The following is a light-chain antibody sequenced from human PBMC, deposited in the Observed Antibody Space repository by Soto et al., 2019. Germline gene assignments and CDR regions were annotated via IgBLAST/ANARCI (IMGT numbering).Light chain of an antibody. J-gene: IGLJ3*02. Sequence: SYELTQPPSVSVAPGQTARITCGGTNIGSKSVHWYQQKPGQAPVLVVYDDSDRPSGIPERFSGSNSGNTATLTISRVEAGEEDDYYCQVWDSSSDHPVFGGGTKVTVL. CDR3: QVWDSSSDHPV. V-gene: IGLV3-21*02. CDR2: DDS. CDR1: NIGSKS.